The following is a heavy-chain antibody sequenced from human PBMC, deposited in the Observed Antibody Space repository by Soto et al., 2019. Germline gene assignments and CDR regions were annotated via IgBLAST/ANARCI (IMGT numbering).Heavy chain of an antibody. CDR1: GFTISTYW. Sequence: HPGGSLRLSCAASGFTISTYWMHWVRQAPGKGLVWGSRINSDESSTSYVDSVKGRFTISRDNAKNTLYLQMNSLRAEDTAVYYCARGIAVAGTGWFDPWGQGTLVTVSS. D-gene: IGHD6-19*01. CDR3: ARGIAVAGTGWFDP. J-gene: IGHJ5*02. CDR2: INSDESST. V-gene: IGHV3-74*01.